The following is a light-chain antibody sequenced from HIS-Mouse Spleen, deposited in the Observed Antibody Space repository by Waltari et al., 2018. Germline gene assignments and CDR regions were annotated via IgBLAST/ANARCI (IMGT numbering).Light chain of an antibody. Sequence: EIVLTQSPGTLSVSPGVTATLSCRPSQSVSSSYLAWYQQKPGKATKLLIYGASSRATGIPDRFSGSGSGTDFTLTISSLEPEDFAVYYCQQYGSSPETFGQGTKVEIK. V-gene: IGKV3-20*01. CDR1: QSVSSSY. CDR2: GAS. CDR3: QQYGSSPET. J-gene: IGKJ1*01.